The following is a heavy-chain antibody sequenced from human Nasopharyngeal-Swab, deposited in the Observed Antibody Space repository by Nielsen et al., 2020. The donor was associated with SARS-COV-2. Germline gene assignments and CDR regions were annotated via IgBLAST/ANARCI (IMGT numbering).Heavy chain of an antibody. D-gene: IGHD2-15*01. V-gene: IGHV3-73*01. CDR2: VRSKANNYAT. CDR3: VRGYCSVGICHSPDYFDH. J-gene: IGHJ4*02. CDR1: GFTFSDSA. Sequence: GESLKISCAASGFTFSDSAMHWVRQASGKGLEWLGRVRSKANNYATSYAASVKGRFTISRDDSKNTAYLQMNSLITEDTAVYYCVRGYCSVGICHSPDYFDHWGQGILVTVSS.